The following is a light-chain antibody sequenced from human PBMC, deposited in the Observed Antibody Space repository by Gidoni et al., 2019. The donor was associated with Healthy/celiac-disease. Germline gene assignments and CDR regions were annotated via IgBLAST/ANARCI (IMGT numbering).Light chain of an antibody. J-gene: IGKJ5*01. CDR2: AAS. CDR3: QQSYSTPIT. CDR1: QSISSY. Sequence: DIQMTQSPSSLSASVGDRVTITCRASQSISSYFNWYQQKPGKAPKLLIYAASSLPSGVPSRFSGRGSGTDFTLTISSLQPEDFATYYCQQSYSTPITFGQGTRLEIK. V-gene: IGKV1-39*01.